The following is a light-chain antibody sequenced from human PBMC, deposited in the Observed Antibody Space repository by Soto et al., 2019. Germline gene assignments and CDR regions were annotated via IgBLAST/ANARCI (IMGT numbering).Light chain of an antibody. J-gene: IGKJ1*01. CDR3: QQYSRLWS. Sequence: DIQMTQSPSSLSASVGDRVTITCRASESISTWLAWYQQKPGKAPKLLIYGASSLESGVPPRFSGDGSGTEITLTISSLQRDDFGIYYCQQYSRLWSFGQGTKVDIK. V-gene: IGKV1-5*03. CDR1: ESISTW. CDR2: GAS.